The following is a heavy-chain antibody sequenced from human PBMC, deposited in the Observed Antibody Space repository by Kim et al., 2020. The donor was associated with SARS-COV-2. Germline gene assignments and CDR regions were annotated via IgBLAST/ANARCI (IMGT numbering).Heavy chain of an antibody. CDR3: AKGSGYSYGPSVYFDY. CDR1: GFTFSSYA. V-gene: IGHV3-23*01. CDR2: ISGSGGST. Sequence: GGSLRLSCAASGFTFSSYAMSWVRQAPGKGLEWVSAISGSGGSTYYADSVKGRFTISRDNSKNTLYLQMNSLRAEDTAVYYCAKGSGYSYGPSVYFDYWGQGTLVTVSS. J-gene: IGHJ4*02. D-gene: IGHD5-18*01.